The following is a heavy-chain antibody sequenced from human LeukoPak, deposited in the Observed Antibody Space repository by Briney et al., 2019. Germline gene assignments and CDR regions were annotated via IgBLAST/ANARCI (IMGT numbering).Heavy chain of an antibody. CDR2: IIPIFGTA. Sequence: SVTVSCKASGGTFISYAISWVRQAPGQGPEWMGGIIPIFGTANYAQKFQGRVTITTDESTSTAYMELSSLRSEDTAVYFCASPGSTYQLPTHFDYWGQGTLVTVSS. V-gene: IGHV1-69*05. CDR3: ASPGSTYQLPTHFDY. J-gene: IGHJ4*02. D-gene: IGHD2-2*01. CDR1: GGTFISYA.